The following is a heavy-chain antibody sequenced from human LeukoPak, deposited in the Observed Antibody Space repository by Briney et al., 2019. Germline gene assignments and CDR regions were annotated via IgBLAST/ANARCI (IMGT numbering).Heavy chain of an antibody. CDR3: ARVSGSYYKGSFDY. J-gene: IGHJ4*02. V-gene: IGHV1-8*01. CDR2: MNPNSGNT. D-gene: IGHD3-10*01. CDR1: GYTFTSYD. Sequence: GASVMVSCKASGYTFTSYDINWVRQATGQGLEWMGWMNPNSGNTGYAQKFQGRVTMTRNTSISTAYMELSSLRSEDTAVYYCARVSGSYYKGSFDYWGQGTLVTVSS.